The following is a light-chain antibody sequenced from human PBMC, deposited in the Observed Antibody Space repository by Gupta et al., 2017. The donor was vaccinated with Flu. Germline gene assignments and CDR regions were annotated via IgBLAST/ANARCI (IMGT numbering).Light chain of an antibody. J-gene: IGKJ5*01. CDR3: QQYDNLPSVT. CDR2: DAS. CDR1: QDVSNY. Sequence: DIQMTQSPSSLSASVGDRVTITCQASQDVSNYLNWYQQKPGKAPKLLIYDASNLETGVPSRFSGSGYGTDFTFTISSRQPEDIAAYYCQQYDNLPSVTFGQGTLLEIK. V-gene: IGKV1-33*01.